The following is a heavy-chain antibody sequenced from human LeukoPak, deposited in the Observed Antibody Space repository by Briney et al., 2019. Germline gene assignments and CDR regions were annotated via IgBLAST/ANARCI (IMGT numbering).Heavy chain of an antibody. CDR3: ARVSTVVPGAFDI. D-gene: IGHD4-23*01. CDR2: IYYSGST. CDR1: RGSISSYY. V-gene: IGHV4-59*01. Sequence: SETLSLTCTVSRGSISSYYWSWIRQPPGKGLEWIGYIYYSGSTNYNPSLKSRVTISVDTSKNQFSLKLSSVTAADTAVYYCARVSTVVPGAFDIWGQGTMVTVSS. J-gene: IGHJ3*02.